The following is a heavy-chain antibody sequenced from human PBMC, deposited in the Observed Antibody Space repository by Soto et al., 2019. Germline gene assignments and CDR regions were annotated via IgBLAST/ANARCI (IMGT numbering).Heavy chain of an antibody. D-gene: IGHD2-2*01. J-gene: IGHJ4*02. CDR2: IKQDGSEK. CDR3: AREGAGGDIVVVPAAPDY. CDR1: GFTFSSYW. Sequence: GGSLRLSCAASGFTFSSYWMSWVRQAPGKGLAWVANIKQDGSEKYYVDSVKGRFTISRDNAKNSLYLQMNRLRAEDTAVYYCAREGAGGDIVVVPAAPDYWGQGT. V-gene: IGHV3-7*01.